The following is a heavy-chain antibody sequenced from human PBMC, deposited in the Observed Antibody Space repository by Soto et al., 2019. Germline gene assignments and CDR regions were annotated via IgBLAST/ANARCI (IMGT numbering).Heavy chain of an antibody. D-gene: IGHD2-15*01. CDR1: GGYVTSGSYY. J-gene: IGHJ6*02. V-gene: IGHV4-61*01. Sequence: PSETLSLTCTVSGGYVTSGSYYWSWIRQPPGKGLEWIGYIYYSGSTNYNPSLKSRVTISVDTSKNQFSLKLSSVTAADTAVYYCARAKGLLYYYYYYGMDVWGQGTMVTVSS. CDR3: ARAKGLLYYYYYYGMDV. CDR2: IYYSGST.